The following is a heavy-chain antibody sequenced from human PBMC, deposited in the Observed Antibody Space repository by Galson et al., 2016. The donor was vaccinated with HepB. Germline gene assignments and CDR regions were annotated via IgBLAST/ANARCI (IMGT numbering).Heavy chain of an antibody. D-gene: IGHD2-15*01. Sequence: SETLSLTCAVSGGSISKPYWWTWVRQPPGQTLEWIGEIFHTGHTDYNPSLKSRVTISVDKSKNHFSLKLTSVTAADTAVYYCARDPRTNCSGGSCYKWFDPWGQGTLVTVSS. CDR1: GGSISKPYW. J-gene: IGHJ5*02. CDR3: ARDPRTNCSGGSCYKWFDP. CDR2: IFHTGHT. V-gene: IGHV4-4*02.